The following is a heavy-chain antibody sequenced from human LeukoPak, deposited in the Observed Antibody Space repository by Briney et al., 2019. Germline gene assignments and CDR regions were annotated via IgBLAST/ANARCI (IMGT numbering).Heavy chain of an antibody. CDR3: AKGMYYYDRSGYASAIDY. V-gene: IGHV3-21*04. CDR1: GFSFSGFS. Sequence: GGSLRLSCAASGFSFSGFSINWVRQAPGKGLEWVSSISPSSSYIYYADSVKGRFTISRDNPKNSLYLQMNSLRTEDTAFYYCAKGMYYYDRSGYASAIDYWGQGTLVTVSS. D-gene: IGHD3-22*01. CDR2: ISPSSSYI. J-gene: IGHJ4*02.